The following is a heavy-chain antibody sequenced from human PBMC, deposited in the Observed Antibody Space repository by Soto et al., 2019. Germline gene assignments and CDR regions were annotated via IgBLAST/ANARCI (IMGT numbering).Heavy chain of an antibody. J-gene: IGHJ5*02. CDR3: ARDRRKKYYDFLGGWFDP. CDR1: GGSISSYY. D-gene: IGHD3-3*01. Sequence: ETLSLTCTVSGGSISSYYWSWIRQPPGKGLGWIGYIYYSGSTNYNPSLKSRVTISVDTSKNQFSLKLSSVTAADTAVYYRARDRRKKYYDFLGGWFDPWGQGTLVTVSS. V-gene: IGHV4-59*01. CDR2: IYYSGST.